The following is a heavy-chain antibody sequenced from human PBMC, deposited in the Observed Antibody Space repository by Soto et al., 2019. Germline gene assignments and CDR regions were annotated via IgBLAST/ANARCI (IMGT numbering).Heavy chain of an antibody. CDR2: ISAYNGNT. D-gene: IGHD2-2*02. CDR3: ASLYCSSTLCYIEGYGMGV. V-gene: IGHV1-18*01. Sequence: ASVNVSCKASGYTFTSYGISWVRQAPGQGLELMGWISAYNGNTNYAQKLQGRVTMTTDTSTSTAYMELRSLRYDDTAVYYCASLYCSSTLCYIEGYGMGVLGLG. J-gene: IGHJ6*02. CDR1: GYTFTSYG.